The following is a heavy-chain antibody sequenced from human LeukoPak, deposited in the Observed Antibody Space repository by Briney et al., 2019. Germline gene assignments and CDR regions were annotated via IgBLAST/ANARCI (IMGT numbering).Heavy chain of an antibody. CDR3: ARVDSSGYYYGGSFDY. CDR1: GLSFINYA. V-gene: IGHV3-23*01. D-gene: IGHD3-22*01. Sequence: GGSLRLSCVASGLSFINYAMTWVRQAPGKGLEWVSSINSGSAGPTSYADPVRGRSTISRDNSKNTLYLQMNNLRADDTAVYYCARVDSSGYYYGGSFDYWGQGTLVTVSS. J-gene: IGHJ4*02. CDR2: INSGSAGPT.